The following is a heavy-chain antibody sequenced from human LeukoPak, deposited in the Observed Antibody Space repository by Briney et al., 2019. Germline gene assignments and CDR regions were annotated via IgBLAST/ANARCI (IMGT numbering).Heavy chain of an antibody. D-gene: IGHD6-6*01. Sequence: GRSMRLSCAASGFTFSSYGMHWVRQAPGKGLEWVAVISYDGSNKYYADSVKGRFTISRDNSKNTLYLQMNSLRAEDTAVYYCAKDPPSGSSTSFDYWGQGTLVTVSS. CDR3: AKDPPSGSSTSFDY. CDR1: GFTFSSYG. CDR2: ISYDGSNK. V-gene: IGHV3-30*18. J-gene: IGHJ4*02.